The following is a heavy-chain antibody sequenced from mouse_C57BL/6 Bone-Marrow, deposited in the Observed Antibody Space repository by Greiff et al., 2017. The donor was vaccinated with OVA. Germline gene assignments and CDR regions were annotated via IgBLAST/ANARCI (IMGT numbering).Heavy chain of an antibody. CDR2: IWSGGST. Sequence: VQRVESGPGLVQPSQSLSITCTVSGFSLTSYGVHWVRQPPGKGLEWLGVIWSGGSTDYNAAFISRLSISKDNSKSQVFFKMNSLQADDTAIYYCAKKGHYYGSFYAMDYWGQGTSVTVSS. CDR1: GFSLTSYG. V-gene: IGHV2-4*01. J-gene: IGHJ4*01. CDR3: AKKGHYYGSFYAMDY. D-gene: IGHD1-1*01.